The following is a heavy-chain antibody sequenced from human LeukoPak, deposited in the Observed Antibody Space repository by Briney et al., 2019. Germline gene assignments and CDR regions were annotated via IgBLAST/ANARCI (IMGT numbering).Heavy chain of an antibody. V-gene: IGHV3-7*01. CDR2: INQDGSEK. CDR3: ARDKGYYDSSGYY. J-gene: IGHJ4*02. Sequence: PGGSLRLSCAASGFTFSSYWMSWVRQAPGKGLEWVANINQDGSEKYYVDSVKGRFTISRDNAKNSLYLQINSLRADDTAVYYCARDKGYYDSSGYYWGQGTLVTVSS. D-gene: IGHD3-22*01. CDR1: GFTFSSYW.